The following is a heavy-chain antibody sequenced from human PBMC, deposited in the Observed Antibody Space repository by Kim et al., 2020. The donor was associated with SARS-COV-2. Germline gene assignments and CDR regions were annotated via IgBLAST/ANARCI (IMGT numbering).Heavy chain of an antibody. CDR1: GFILSTYW. Sequence: GGSLRLSCAASGFILSTYWMHWVRQAPGKGLVWVSRISSDGGSKSYADSVKGRFTISRDNAKNTLYLQMNSLRAEDTAVYYCRRGNYGGPKTDMDVWGQG. J-gene: IGHJ6*02. V-gene: IGHV3-74*01. CDR2: ISSDGGSK. CDR3: RRGNYGGPKTDMDV. D-gene: IGHD3-10*01.